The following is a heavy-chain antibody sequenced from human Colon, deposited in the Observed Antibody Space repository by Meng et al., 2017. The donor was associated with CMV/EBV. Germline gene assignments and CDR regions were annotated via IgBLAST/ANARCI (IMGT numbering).Heavy chain of an antibody. J-gene: IGHJ3*02. D-gene: IGHD3-10*02. CDR3: ARGSGPLFPGAFDI. CDR1: GFTFSNYA. Sequence: GGSLKISCAASGFTFSNYAMAWVRLAPGKGLEWVALIYSGGPMHYADSVKGRFTISRDNSKNILYLQMNSLRADDTAVYYCARGSGPLFPGAFDIWGQGTMVTVSS. CDR2: IYSGGPM. V-gene: IGHV3-53*01.